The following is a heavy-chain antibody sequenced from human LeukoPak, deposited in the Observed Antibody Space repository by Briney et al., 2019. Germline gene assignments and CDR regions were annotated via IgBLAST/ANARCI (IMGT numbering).Heavy chain of an antibody. Sequence: PGGSLRLSCAASGFTFSSHSMNWVRQAPGKGLEWVSYISSSSSTIYYADSVRGRFTISRDNAKSSLYLQMNSLRDEDTAVYYCARDTYDSSGYYPAMYYFDYWGQGTLVTVSS. J-gene: IGHJ4*02. CDR3: ARDTYDSSGYYPAMYYFDY. V-gene: IGHV3-48*02. CDR1: GFTFSSHS. D-gene: IGHD3-22*01. CDR2: ISSSSSTI.